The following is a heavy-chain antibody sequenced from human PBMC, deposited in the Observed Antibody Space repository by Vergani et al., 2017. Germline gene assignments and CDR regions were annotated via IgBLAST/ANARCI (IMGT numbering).Heavy chain of an antibody. J-gene: IGHJ6*02. CDR2: IIPIFGTA. CDR3: ARDRREAMEYYYGMDV. V-gene: IGHV1-69*13. CDR1: GGTFSSYA. Sequence: QVQLVQSGAEVKKPGASVKFSCKASGGTFSSYAISWVRQAPGQGLEWMGGIIPIFGTANYAQKFQGSVTITAYESTSTAYMELSSLRSEDTAVYYCARDRREAMEYYYGMDVRGQGTTVTVSS. D-gene: IGHD5-18*01.